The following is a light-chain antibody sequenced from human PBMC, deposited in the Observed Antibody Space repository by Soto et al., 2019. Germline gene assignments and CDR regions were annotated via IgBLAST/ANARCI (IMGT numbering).Light chain of an antibody. CDR1: SSDVGSYNR. V-gene: IGLV2-18*02. J-gene: IGLJ2*01. Sequence: QSALTQPPSVSGSPGQSVTISCTGTSSDVGSYNRVSWYQQPPGTAPKLMIYEVSNRPSGVPDRFSGSKSGNTASLTISGLQAEDEADYYCSAYRSSSPYVVFGGGTKLTVL. CDR2: EVS. CDR3: SAYRSSSPYVV.